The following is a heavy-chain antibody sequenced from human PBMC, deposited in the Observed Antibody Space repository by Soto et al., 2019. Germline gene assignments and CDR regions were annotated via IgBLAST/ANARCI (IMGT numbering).Heavy chain of an antibody. J-gene: IGHJ6*02. Sequence: ASVKVSCKASGYTFTSYGISWVRQAPGQGLEWMGWISAYNGNTNYAQKLQGRVTMTTDTSTSTAYTELRSLRSDDTAVYYCARDVPRYCSSTSCYGGIRGYGMDVWGQGTTVTVSS. CDR2: ISAYNGNT. CDR1: GYTFTSYG. V-gene: IGHV1-18*01. CDR3: ARDVPRYCSSTSCYGGIRGYGMDV. D-gene: IGHD2-2*01.